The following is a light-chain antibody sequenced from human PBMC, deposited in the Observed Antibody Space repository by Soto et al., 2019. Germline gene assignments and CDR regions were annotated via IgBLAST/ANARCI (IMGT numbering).Light chain of an antibody. J-gene: IGKJ4*01. CDR1: QGISSY. Sequence: DIQLTQSPSFLSASVGDRVTITCRASQGISSYLAWYQQKPGKAPKLLIYAASTLQSGVPSRFSGSGSGTECTLTISILQPEDFATYYCQQLNSYPFLTFGGGTKVEIK. CDR3: QQLNSYPFLT. CDR2: AAS. V-gene: IGKV1-9*01.